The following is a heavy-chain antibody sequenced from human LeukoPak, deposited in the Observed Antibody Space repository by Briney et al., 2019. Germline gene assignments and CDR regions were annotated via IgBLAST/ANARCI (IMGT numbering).Heavy chain of an antibody. J-gene: IGHJ4*02. Sequence: ASVKVSCKASTDTFINYDINWVRQATGQGLEWIGWMNPNTGNTGYAQKFQGRVTMTRDTSISTAHMELSSLRPEDTAVYYCAVTPSNLSHLDKWGQGTLVTISS. V-gene: IGHV1-8*01. CDR1: TDTFINYD. CDR2: MNPNTGNT. CDR3: AVTPSNLSHLDK. D-gene: IGHD4-11*01.